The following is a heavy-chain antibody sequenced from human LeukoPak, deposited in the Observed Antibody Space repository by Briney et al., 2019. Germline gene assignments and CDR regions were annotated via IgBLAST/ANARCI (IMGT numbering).Heavy chain of an antibody. J-gene: IGHJ5*02. V-gene: IGHV4-30-2*01. D-gene: IGHD6-13*01. CDR2: IYHSGST. CDR3: ARGRDSSSWYWFDP. Sequence: SSQTLSLTCTVSGGSISSGGYYWSWIRQPPGKGLEWIGYIYHSGSTYYNPSLKSRVTISVDRSKNQFSLKLSSVTAADTAVYYCARGRDSSSWYWFDPWGQGTLVTVSS. CDR1: GGSISSGGYY.